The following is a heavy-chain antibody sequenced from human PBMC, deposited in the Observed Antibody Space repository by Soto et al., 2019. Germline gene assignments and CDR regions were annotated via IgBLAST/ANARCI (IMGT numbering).Heavy chain of an antibody. J-gene: IGHJ6*02. CDR1: GGSISSGGYY. V-gene: IGHV4-31*03. CDR2: IYYSGST. D-gene: IGHD3-3*01. Sequence: TLETLSLTCTVSGGSISSGGYYWSWIRQHPGKGLEWIGYIYYSGSTYYNPSLKSRVTISVDTSKNQFSLKLSSVTAADTAVYYCARDYDFGTYGMDVWGQGTTVTVSS. CDR3: ARDYDFGTYGMDV.